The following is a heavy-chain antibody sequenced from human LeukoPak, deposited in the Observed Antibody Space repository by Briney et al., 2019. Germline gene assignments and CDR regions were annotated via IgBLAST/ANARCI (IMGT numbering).Heavy chain of an antibody. V-gene: IGHV4-59*12. J-gene: IGHJ5*02. Sequence: SETLSLTCTVSGGSISSYYWSWVRQPPGKGLEWIGYIYYSGSTNYNPSLKSRVTISVDTSKNQFSLKPSSVTAADTAVYYCALRRFGANWFDPWGQGTLVTVSS. CDR3: ALRRFGANWFDP. D-gene: IGHD3-10*01. CDR1: GGSISSYY. CDR2: IYYSGST.